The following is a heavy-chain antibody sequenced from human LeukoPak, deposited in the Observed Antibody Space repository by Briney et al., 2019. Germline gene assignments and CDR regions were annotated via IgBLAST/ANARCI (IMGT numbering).Heavy chain of an antibody. CDR2: IKQDGSEK. CDR1: GFTFSTYW. J-gene: IGHJ4*02. D-gene: IGHD3-10*01. Sequence: GGSLRLSCAASGFTFSTYWMNWVRQAPGKGLEWVANIKQDGSEKYYVDSVKGRFTISRDNAKNLLYLQMNSLRAEDTAVYYCAKDVTLVRGGLFDYWGQGTLVTVSS. CDR3: AKDVTLVRGGLFDY. V-gene: IGHV3-7*01.